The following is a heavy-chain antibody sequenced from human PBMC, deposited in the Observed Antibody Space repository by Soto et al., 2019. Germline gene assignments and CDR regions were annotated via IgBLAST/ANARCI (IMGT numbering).Heavy chain of an antibody. CDR3: VRDIR. J-gene: IGHJ4*02. CDR2: INRDGTTT. CDR1: GFTFNNFW. V-gene: IGHV3-74*01. Sequence: EVQLVESGGGLVQPGGSLRLSCAASGFTFNNFWMYWVRQTPEKGLVWVSGINRDGTTTIYADSVKGRFTISRDNAKNTLYLQMNSLTVEDKGIYYCVRDIRWGQGTLVTVSS.